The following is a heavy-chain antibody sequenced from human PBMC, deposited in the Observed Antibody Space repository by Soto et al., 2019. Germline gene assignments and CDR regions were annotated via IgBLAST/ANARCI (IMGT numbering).Heavy chain of an antibody. D-gene: IGHD2-15*01. V-gene: IGHV3-21*06. Sequence: GSLRLSCTASGFSFSSYTMNWVRQAPGKGLQWVASITNRGTHTYSADSVKGRFTISRDNDKNSLYLQMDNLRAEDTATYYCARAHEVAWFDSWGLGTLVTVSS. CDR1: GFSFSSYT. CDR3: ARAHEVAWFDS. CDR2: ITNRGTHT. J-gene: IGHJ5*01.